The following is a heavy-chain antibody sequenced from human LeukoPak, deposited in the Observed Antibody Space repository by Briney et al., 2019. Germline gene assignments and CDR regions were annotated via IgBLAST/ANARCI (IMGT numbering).Heavy chain of an antibody. CDR1: GFTFSSYV. Sequence: PGRSLRLSCAASGFTFSSYVMHWVRQAPGKGLEWVAIISYDGSNEYYADSVKGRFTISRDNSKKTLYLQMNSLRAEDTAAYYCARSGLNRFDYWGQGTLVSVSS. J-gene: IGHJ4*02. D-gene: IGHD2-15*01. CDR3: ARSGLNRFDY. CDR2: ISYDGSNE. V-gene: IGHV3-30*04.